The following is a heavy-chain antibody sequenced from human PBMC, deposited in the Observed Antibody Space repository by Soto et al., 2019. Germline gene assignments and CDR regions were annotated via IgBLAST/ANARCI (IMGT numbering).Heavy chain of an antibody. CDR1: GGSISSSSYY. Sequence: QLQLQESGPGLVKPSETLSLTCTVSGGSISSSSYYWGWIRQPPGKGLEWIGSIYYSGSTYYNPSLKSRVTISVDTSKNQFSLKLSSVTAADTAVYYCARPFPPDMVRGVYFDYWGQGTLVTVSS. V-gene: IGHV4-39*01. D-gene: IGHD3-10*01. CDR3: ARPFPPDMVRGVYFDY. J-gene: IGHJ4*02. CDR2: IYYSGST.